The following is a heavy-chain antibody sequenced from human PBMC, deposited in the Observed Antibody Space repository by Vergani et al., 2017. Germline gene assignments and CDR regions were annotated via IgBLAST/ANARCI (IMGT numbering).Heavy chain of an antibody. CDR1: GYTFTDYW. J-gene: IGHJ4*02. D-gene: IGHD3-16*01. Sequence: EVQLVQSGAEVKKPGESMKISGECSGYTFTDYWDCWVRQKPGKGLEWMGVDYARDSITRYSMSFEGQVTISADKSINTEYLEWDSLRASDSAMYYCVRRRWGRQEVDDWGEGTLVTV. V-gene: IGHV5-51*01. CDR3: VRRRWGRQEVDD. CDR2: DYARDSIT.